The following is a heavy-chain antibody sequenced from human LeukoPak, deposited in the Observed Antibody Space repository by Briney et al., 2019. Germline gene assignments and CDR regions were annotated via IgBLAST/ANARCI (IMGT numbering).Heavy chain of an antibody. Sequence: ASVTVSCKASGYTFTSYAMHWVHQAPGQGLEWMGWINAGNGNTKYSQKFQGRVTITRDTSASTAYMELSSLRSEDTAVYYCARAGCSSTSCFDYWGQGTLVTVSS. CDR1: GYTFTSYA. CDR2: INAGNGNT. V-gene: IGHV1-3*01. CDR3: ARAGCSSTSCFDY. D-gene: IGHD2-2*01. J-gene: IGHJ4*02.